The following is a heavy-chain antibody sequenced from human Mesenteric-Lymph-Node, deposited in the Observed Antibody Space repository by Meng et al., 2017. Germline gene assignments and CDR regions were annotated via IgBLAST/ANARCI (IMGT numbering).Heavy chain of an antibody. D-gene: IGHD1-26*01. Sequence: GGSLRLSCAASGFTFSSYWMHWVRQAPGKGLVWVSRINSDGSSTSYADSVKGRFTISRDNATNTLYLQMNSLRAEDTAVYYCARVLVGATISGGFDPWGQGTLVTVSS. CDR2: INSDGSST. CDR3: ARVLVGATISGGFDP. CDR1: GFTFSSYW. V-gene: IGHV3-74*01. J-gene: IGHJ5*02.